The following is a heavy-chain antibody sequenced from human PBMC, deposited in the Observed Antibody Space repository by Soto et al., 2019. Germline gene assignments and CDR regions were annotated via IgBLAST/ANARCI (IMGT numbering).Heavy chain of an antibody. J-gene: IGHJ5*02. CDR3: ARRTDTPNWFDP. Sequence: SETLSLTCTVSGGSLSTYYWTWIRQPPGKGLEWLGFVYSSGSTNYNPSLRGRVTISLDTSRNQFSLRLTSVTAADTAVYYCARRTDTPNWFDPWGQGTLVTVSS. CDR1: GGSLSTYY. D-gene: IGHD1-1*01. CDR2: VYSSGST. V-gene: IGHV4-59*01.